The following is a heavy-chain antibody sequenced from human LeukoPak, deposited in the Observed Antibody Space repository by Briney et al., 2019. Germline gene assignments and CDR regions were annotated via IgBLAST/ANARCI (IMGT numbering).Heavy chain of an antibody. D-gene: IGHD6-13*01. V-gene: IGHV1-2*02. CDR2: INPNNGDT. J-gene: IGHJ5*02. CDR1: GNTFTEYY. Sequence: ASVKVSCKASGNTFTEYYIHWVRQAPGQGLEYMGWINPNNGDTNYGPKFQGRVTMTRDTSINTAYMELSRLGSDDTAVYFCARGYIAADDNSWGQGTLVTVSS. CDR3: ARGYIAADDNS.